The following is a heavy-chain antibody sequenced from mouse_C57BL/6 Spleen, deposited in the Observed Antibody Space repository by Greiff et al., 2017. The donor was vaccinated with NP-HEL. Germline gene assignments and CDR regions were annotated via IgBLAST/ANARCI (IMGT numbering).Heavy chain of an antibody. CDR3: ARSPITTVEPYYFDY. J-gene: IGHJ2*01. CDR2: INPNNGGT. V-gene: IGHV1-18*01. Sequence: VQLQQSGPELVKPGASVKIPCKASGYTFTDYNMDWVKQSHGKSLEWIGDINPNNGGTIYNQKFKGKATLTVDKSSSTAYMELRSLTSDDTAVYYCARSPITTVEPYYFDYWGQGTTLTVSS. D-gene: IGHD1-1*01. CDR1: GYTFTDYN.